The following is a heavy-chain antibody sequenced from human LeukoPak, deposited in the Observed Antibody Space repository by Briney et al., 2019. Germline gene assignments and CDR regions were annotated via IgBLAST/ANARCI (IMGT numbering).Heavy chain of an antibody. CDR2: INHSGST. D-gene: IGHD3-22*01. Sequence: PSETLSLTCAVYGGSFSGYYWSWIRQPPGKGLEWIGEINHSGSTNYNPSLKSRVTISVDTSKNQFSLKLSSVTAADTAVYYCAREGGSGYLLGYFDYWGQGTLVTVSS. CDR1: GGSFSGYY. CDR3: AREGGSGYLLGYFDY. V-gene: IGHV4-34*01. J-gene: IGHJ4*02.